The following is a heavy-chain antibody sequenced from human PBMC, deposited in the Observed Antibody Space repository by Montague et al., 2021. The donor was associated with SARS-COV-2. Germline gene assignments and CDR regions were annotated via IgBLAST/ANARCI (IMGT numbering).Heavy chain of an antibody. CDR3: ARGRRPMVVPGAGTSGSAFDI. V-gene: IGHV4-34*01. J-gene: IGHJ3*02. Sequence: SETLSLTCTVSGGSFSNYYWSWIRQPPGKGLEWIGEVNQSGTTISNPSVKSGVTTSEDTSKNQFYLMLNSVTAADTAVYYCARGRRPMVVPGAGTSGSAFDIWGQGTMVTVSS. CDR2: VNQSGTT. D-gene: IGHD2-2*01. CDR1: GGSFSNYY.